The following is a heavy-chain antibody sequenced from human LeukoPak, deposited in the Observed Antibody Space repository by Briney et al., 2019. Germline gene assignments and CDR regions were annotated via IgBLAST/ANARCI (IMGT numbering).Heavy chain of an antibody. CDR2: IKQDGSEK. CDR1: GFTFSSYW. CDR3: ARDLFYGDYVGYFDY. Sequence: GGSLRLSCAASGFTFSSYWMSGGRQAPGRGLEWVANIKQDGSEKYYVDSVKGRFTISRDNAKNSLYLQMNSLRAEDTAVYYCARDLFYGDYVGYFDYWGQGTLVTVSS. D-gene: IGHD4-17*01. V-gene: IGHV3-7*01. J-gene: IGHJ4*02.